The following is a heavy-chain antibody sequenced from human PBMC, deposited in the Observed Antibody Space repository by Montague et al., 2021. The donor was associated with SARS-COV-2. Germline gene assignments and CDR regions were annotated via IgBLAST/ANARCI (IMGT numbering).Heavy chain of an antibody. CDR2: VNHSGST. CDR1: GGSFSGYY. D-gene: IGHD2-2*01. J-gene: IGHJ6*03. CDR3: ARARQDVVVPALGIGAYYYYYMDV. Sequence: SETLSLTCAVSGGSFSGYYWSWICQPPGKGLEWIGEVNHSGSTNYNPSLTSRVTISVDTSKNQFSLKLSSVTAADTAVYYCARARQDVVVPALGIGAYYYYYMDVWGKGTTVTVSS. V-gene: IGHV4-34*01.